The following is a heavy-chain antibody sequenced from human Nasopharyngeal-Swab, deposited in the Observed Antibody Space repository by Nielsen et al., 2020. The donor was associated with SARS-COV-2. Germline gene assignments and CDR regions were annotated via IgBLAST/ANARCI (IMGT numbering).Heavy chain of an antibody. J-gene: IGHJ4*02. V-gene: IGHV3-21*01. Sequence: GESLKISCAASGFTFSSYSMNWVRQAPGKGLEWVSSISSSSSYIYYADSVKGRFTISRDNAKNSLYLQMNRLRAEDTAVYYCARDGDYYDPTVDYWGQGTLVTVSS. CDR1: GFTFSSYS. D-gene: IGHD3-22*01. CDR2: ISSSSSYI. CDR3: ARDGDYYDPTVDY.